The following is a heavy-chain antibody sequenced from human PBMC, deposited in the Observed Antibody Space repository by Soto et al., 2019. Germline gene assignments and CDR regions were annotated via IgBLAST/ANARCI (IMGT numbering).Heavy chain of an antibody. CDR3: ARVEAVAGXYNYHGLDV. CDR2: IVPIFGTT. D-gene: IGHD6-19*01. V-gene: IGHV1-69*12. CDR1: XXXXSNXA. J-gene: IGHJ6*02. Sequence: QVQLVQSGAEVKKPGSSVKVSXXXSXXXXSNXAIXXXXLAXXHGLEWMGGIVPIFGTTYYTQKFQGRATIIADDSTTTAYLEMSSLRSEDTAIYYCARVEAVAGXYNYHGLDVWGQGTAVTVSS.